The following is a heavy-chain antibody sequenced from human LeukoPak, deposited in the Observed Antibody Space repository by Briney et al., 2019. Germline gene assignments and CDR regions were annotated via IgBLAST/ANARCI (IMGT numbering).Heavy chain of an antibody. V-gene: IGHV3-7*01. CDR3: ARSRPYSGSYCDY. Sequence: PGGSLRLSCAASGFTFSSYWMSWVRQAPGKGLEWVANIKQDGSEKYYVDSVKGRFTISRDNAKNSLYLQMNSLRAEDTAVYYCARSRPYSGSYCDYWGQGTLVTVSS. D-gene: IGHD1-26*01. CDR2: IKQDGSEK. CDR1: GFTFSSYW. J-gene: IGHJ4*02.